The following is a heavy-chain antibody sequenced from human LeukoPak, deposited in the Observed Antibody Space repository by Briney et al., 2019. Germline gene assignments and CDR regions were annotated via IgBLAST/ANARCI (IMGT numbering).Heavy chain of an antibody. Sequence: ASVKVSCKASGYTFTGYYMHWVRQAPGQGLEWMGWINPNSGGTNFAQKFQDRVTMTGDTSISTAYMELSRLRSDDTAVYYCARGAFSSSSGYKDYYMDVWGKGTTVTVSS. CDR2: INPNSGGT. J-gene: IGHJ6*03. CDR3: ARGAFSSSSGYKDYYMDV. CDR1: GYTFTGYY. D-gene: IGHD6-6*01. V-gene: IGHV1-2*02.